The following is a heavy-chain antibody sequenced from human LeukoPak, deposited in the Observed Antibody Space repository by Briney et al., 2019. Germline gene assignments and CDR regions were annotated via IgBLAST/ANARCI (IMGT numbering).Heavy chain of an antibody. CDR2: IGDSGATT. J-gene: IGHJ4*02. Sequence: GGSLRLSCAASGFTLSSNAMTWVRQAPGKGLEWVSDIGDSGATTYYADSVKGRFTISRDNSKNTLYLQMSSLRAEDTAVYFCASFHYYGSGAYYLSYWGQGTLVTVSS. CDR3: ASFHYYGSGAYYLSY. CDR1: GFTLSSNA. D-gene: IGHD3-10*01. V-gene: IGHV3-23*01.